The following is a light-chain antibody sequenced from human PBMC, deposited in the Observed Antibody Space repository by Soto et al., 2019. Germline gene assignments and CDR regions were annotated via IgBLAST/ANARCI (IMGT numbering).Light chain of an antibody. CDR3: SFYTSSSTSVV. CDR1: SSDVGGYNY. CDR2: EVS. V-gene: IGLV2-14*01. J-gene: IGLJ2*01. Sequence: QSALTQPASVSGSPGQSITISCTGTSSDVGGYNYVSWYQQHPGRAPKLMIYEVSNRPSGVSNRFSGSKSGNTASLTISGLQAEDEADYYCSFYTSSSTSVVFGGGTKVTVL.